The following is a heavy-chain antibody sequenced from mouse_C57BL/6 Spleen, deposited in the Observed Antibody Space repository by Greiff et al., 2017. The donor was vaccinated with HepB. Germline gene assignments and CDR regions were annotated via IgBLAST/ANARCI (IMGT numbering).Heavy chain of an antibody. CDR3: SRPTTVVANGYFEV. CDR2: IDPNSGGT. CDR1: GYTFTSYW. Sequence: QVQLQQPGAELVKPGASVKLSCKASGYTFTSYWMHWVKQRPGRGLEWIGRIDPNSGGTKYNEKFKSKATLTVDKPSSTAYMQLSSMTSEDSAVYYCSRPTTVVANGYFEVWGTGTTVTVAS. D-gene: IGHD1-1*01. V-gene: IGHV1-72*01. J-gene: IGHJ1*03.